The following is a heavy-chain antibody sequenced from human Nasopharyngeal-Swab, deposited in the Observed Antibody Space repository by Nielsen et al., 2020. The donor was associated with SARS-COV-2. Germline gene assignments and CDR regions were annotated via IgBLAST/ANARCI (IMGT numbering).Heavy chain of an antibody. CDR2: TLYRSKWYN. V-gene: IGHV6-1*01. CDR1: WDSVSSHRAG. D-gene: IGHD3-3*01. CDR3: ARGRDFSFDS. Sequence: QTLPLTASIFWDSVSSHRAGWNWTRQSPSRGLEWLGRTLYRSKWYNDYAESVKSRIAVNPDTSKNQFSLQLNSVPPEDTAVYYCARGRDFSFDSWGQGTLVTASS. J-gene: IGHJ4*02.